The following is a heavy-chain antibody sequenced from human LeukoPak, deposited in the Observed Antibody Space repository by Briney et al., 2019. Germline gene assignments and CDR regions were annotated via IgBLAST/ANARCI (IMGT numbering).Heavy chain of an antibody. CDR3: AKPITVSGATDGFDI. D-gene: IGHD3-3*01. CDR2: IKQDGNGK. V-gene: IGHV3-7*01. Sequence: GGSLRLSCAASGFTFSNYWMNWVRQAPGKGLEWVANIKQDGNGKYYVDSVKGRFTSSRDNAKNSLYLQMNSLRVEDTAVYYCAKPITVSGATDGFDIWSQGTMVTVSS. CDR1: GFTFSNYW. J-gene: IGHJ3*02.